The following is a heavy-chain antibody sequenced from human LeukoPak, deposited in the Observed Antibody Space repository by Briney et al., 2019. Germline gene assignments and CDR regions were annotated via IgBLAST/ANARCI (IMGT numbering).Heavy chain of an antibody. CDR3: ARDTSGYWNLDD. CDR1: GFSFSSSE. Sequence: GGSLRLSCVGVGFSFSSSEMNWVRQAPGKGLQWVSYIGSSGSAIYYADSVKGRFTISRDNAKNSLSLQMNSLRAEDTAVYYCARDTSGYWNLDDWGQGTLVTVSS. V-gene: IGHV3-48*03. CDR2: IGSSGSAI. D-gene: IGHD3-22*01. J-gene: IGHJ4*02.